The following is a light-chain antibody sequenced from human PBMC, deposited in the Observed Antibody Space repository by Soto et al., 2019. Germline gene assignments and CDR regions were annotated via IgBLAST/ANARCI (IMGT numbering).Light chain of an antibody. Sequence: QSALTQPPSASGSPGQSVTISCTGTSSDVGGYNYVSWYQQHPGKAPKLMIYAVSKRPSVVPDRFAGSKSGNTASLTVSGLQAEDEADYSCSSYAGSNNLVFGGGTTLTVL. CDR3: SSYAGSNNLV. CDR1: SSDVGGYNY. V-gene: IGLV2-8*01. CDR2: AVS. J-gene: IGLJ2*01.